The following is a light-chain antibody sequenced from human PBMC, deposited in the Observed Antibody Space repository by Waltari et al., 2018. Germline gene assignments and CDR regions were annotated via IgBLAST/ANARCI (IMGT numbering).Light chain of an antibody. CDR2: GAS. Sequence: EIVLTQSPDTLSLSPGASATLSCRASQSVTRSYLAWYQQKPGRAPRLLIYGASNRATGIPDRFSGRGSGTEFTLTIRGLEPEDSAQYFCQQYGSSRYTFGQGTKVEIK. CDR1: QSVTRSY. V-gene: IGKV3-20*01. CDR3: QQYGSSRYT. J-gene: IGKJ2*01.